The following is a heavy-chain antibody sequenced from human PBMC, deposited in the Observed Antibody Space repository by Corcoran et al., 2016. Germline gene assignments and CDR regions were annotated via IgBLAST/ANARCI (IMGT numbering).Heavy chain of an antibody. J-gene: IGHJ4*02. D-gene: IGHD2-2*01. CDR3: ATRPLYCSSTSCYLGY. Sequence: QVQLQQWGAGLLKPSETLSLTCAVYSGSFSGYYWSWIRQPPGKGLEWIGEINHSGSTNYNPSLQSRVNISVDTSKNQFSLKLTYVTAADTAVYYCATRPLYCSSTSCYLGYWGQGTLVTVSS. CDR1: SGSFSGYY. V-gene: IGHV4-34*01. CDR2: INHSGST.